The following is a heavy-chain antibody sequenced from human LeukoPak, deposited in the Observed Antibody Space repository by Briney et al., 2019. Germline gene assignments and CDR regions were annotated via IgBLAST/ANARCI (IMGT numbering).Heavy chain of an antibody. V-gene: IGHV3-23*01. Sequence: GVSLRLSCTASGFTFSNFVMIWVPQAPGKGLEWVSHISGNGDRTYYADSVKGRFTVSRDNSKNTLFLQMYKLGVEDTGVYSCARERYSGSGSCLNSPDVWGERTLVTVSS. CDR1: GFTFSNFV. D-gene: IGHD3-10*01. J-gene: IGHJ4*02. CDR2: ISGNGDRT. CDR3: ARERYSGSGSCLNSPDV.